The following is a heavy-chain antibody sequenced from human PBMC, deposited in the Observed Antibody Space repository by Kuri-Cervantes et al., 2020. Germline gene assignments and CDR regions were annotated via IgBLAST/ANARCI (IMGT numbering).Heavy chain of an antibody. CDR2: IKQDGSEK. V-gene: IGHV3-7*01. CDR3: ARVFPPHVLYFDY. CDR1: GFTFSSYW. D-gene: IGHD2-8*01. Sequence: GGSLRLSCAASGFTFSSYWMSWVRQAPGKGLEWVDNIKQDGSEKYYVDSVKGRFTISRDNAKNSLYLQMNSLRAEDTAVYYCARVFPPHVLYFDYWGQGTLVTVSS. J-gene: IGHJ4*02.